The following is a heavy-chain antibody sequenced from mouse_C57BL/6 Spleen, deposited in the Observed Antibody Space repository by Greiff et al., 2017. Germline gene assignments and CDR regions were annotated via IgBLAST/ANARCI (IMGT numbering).Heavy chain of an antibody. D-gene: IGHD2-4*01. CDR3: ARVYYDYDGFAY. J-gene: IGHJ3*01. CDR2: IYPGDGDT. V-gene: IGHV1-82*01. Sequence: QVQLQQSGPELVKPGASVKISCKASGYAFSSSWMNWVKQRPGKGLEWIGRIYPGDGDTNYNGKFKGKATLTADKSSSTAYMQLSSLTSEDSAVYFGARVYYDYDGFAYWGQGTLVTVSA. CDR1: GYAFSSSW.